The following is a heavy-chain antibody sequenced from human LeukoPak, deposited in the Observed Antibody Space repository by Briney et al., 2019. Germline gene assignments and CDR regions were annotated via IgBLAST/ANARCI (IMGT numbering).Heavy chain of an antibody. J-gene: IGHJ6*03. CDR3: ARTTEAHGWQTRYYSYYMDV. V-gene: IGHV4-59*01. Sequence: SETLSLTCTVSGGSMSSYYWSWIRQSPGKGLEWIGYIYYSGSTNYNPSLKSRVTISVDTSKNQFSLKLSSVTAADTAVYYCARTTEAHGWQTRYYSYYMDVWGKGTTVTVSS. CDR1: GGSMSSYY. CDR2: IYYSGST. D-gene: IGHD6-19*01.